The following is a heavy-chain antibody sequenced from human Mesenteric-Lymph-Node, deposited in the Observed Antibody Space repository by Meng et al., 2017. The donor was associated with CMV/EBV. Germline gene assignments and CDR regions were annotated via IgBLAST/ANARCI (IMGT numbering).Heavy chain of an antibody. J-gene: IGHJ6*02. CDR3: ARGLSQRRGMDV. CDR1: GFTFSDYY. V-gene: IGHV3-11*01. D-gene: IGHD2/OR15-2a*01. Sequence: LSLTCAASGFTFSDYYMSWIRQAPGKGLEWVSYISSTGRTIHYADSVEGRFTTSRDDAKKSVYLQMNSLRAEDTAVYYCARGLSQRRGMDVWGQGTTVTVSS. CDR2: ISSTGRTI.